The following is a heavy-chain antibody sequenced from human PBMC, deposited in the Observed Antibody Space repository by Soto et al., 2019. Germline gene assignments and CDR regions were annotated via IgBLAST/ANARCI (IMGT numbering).Heavy chain of an antibody. D-gene: IGHD2-21*02. CDR2: IYYSGST. J-gene: IGHJ2*01. Sequence: SETLSLTCTVSGGSVSSGSYYWSWIRQPPGKGLEWIGYIYYSGSTNYNPSLKSRVTISVDTSKNQFSLKLSSVTAADTAVYYCARDLGCGGDCSAWYFDLWGRGTLVTVSS. CDR3: ARDLGCGGDCSAWYFDL. V-gene: IGHV4-61*01. CDR1: GGSVSSGSYY.